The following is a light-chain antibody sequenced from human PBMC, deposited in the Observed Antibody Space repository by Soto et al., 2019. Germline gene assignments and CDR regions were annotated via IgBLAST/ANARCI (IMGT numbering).Light chain of an antibody. V-gene: IGKV3-20*01. CDR1: QSLSSNF. Sequence: EVVLTQSPDTLSLSVGERASLSCRASQSLSSNFLAWYQQKPGQAPRLLIYSASTRATGVPDRFSGSGSGTHFTLTITRLEPEDFAIYICQNYNLSFGPGTKVEIK. J-gene: IGKJ3*01. CDR2: SAS. CDR3: QNYNLS.